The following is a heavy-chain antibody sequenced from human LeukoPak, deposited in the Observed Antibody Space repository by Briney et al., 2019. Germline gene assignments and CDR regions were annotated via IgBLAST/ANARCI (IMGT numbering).Heavy chain of an antibody. J-gene: IGHJ3*02. V-gene: IGHV4-34*01. CDR3: ARGGSIVGTTPHDTFDI. CDR2: INHSGST. Sequence: PSETLSLNCAVYGGTFSGYYWSWIRQPPGKGLEWIGEINHSGSTNYNPSLKSRATISVDTSKSQFSLKLSSVTAADTAVYYCARGGSIVGTTPHDTFDIWGQGTTVTVSS. CDR1: GGTFSGYY. D-gene: IGHD1-26*01.